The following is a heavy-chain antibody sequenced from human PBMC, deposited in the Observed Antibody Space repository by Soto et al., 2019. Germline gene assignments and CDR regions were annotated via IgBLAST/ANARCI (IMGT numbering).Heavy chain of an antibody. Sequence: GGSLRLSCAASGFTFSSYEMNWVRQAPGKGLEWVSYISSSGSTIYYADSVKGRFTISRDNAKNSLYLQMNSLRAEDTAVYYCARELWSSGFFDYWGRGTLVTVSS. D-gene: IGHD6-19*01. CDR1: GFTFSSYE. J-gene: IGHJ4*02. CDR2: ISSSGSTI. CDR3: ARELWSSGFFDY. V-gene: IGHV3-48*03.